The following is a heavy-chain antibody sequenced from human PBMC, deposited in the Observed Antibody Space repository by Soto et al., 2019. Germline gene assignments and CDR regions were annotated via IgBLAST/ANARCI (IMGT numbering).Heavy chain of an antibody. CDR1: GGSISSGDYY. V-gene: IGHV4-30-4*01. D-gene: IGHD3-22*01. CDR3: ARFSAIPDYYDSSAGSNWFDP. Sequence: QVQLQESGPGLVKPSQTLSLTCTVSGGSISSGDYYWSWIRQPPGKGLEWIGYIYYSGSTYYNPSLKSRVTISVDTSKNQFSLKLSSVAAADTAVYYCARFSAIPDYYDSSAGSNWFDPWGQGTLVTVSS. CDR2: IYYSGST. J-gene: IGHJ5*02.